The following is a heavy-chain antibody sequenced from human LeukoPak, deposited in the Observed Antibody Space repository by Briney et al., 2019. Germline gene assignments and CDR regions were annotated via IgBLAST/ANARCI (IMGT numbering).Heavy chain of an antibody. V-gene: IGHV4-39*01. CDR3: ARRGYCSSTSCYEYWFDP. CDR2: IYYSGST. Sequence: KPSETLSLTCTVSGGSISSSSYYWGWIRQPPGKGLEWIGIIYYSGSTYYNPSLKSRLTISVDTSKNQFSLKLSSVTATDTAVYYCARRGYCSSTSCYEYWFDPWGQGTLATVSS. D-gene: IGHD2-2*01. J-gene: IGHJ5*02. CDR1: GGSISSSSYY.